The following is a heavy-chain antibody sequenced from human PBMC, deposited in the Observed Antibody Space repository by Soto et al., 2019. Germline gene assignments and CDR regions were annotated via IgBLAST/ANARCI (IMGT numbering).Heavy chain of an antibody. D-gene: IGHD6-13*01. CDR1: GFTFSSYS. V-gene: IGHV3-21*01. CDR3: AVLGGIAAAGTVVAQGPPRPVFDY. CDR2: ISSSSSYI. Sequence: PGGSLRLSCAASGFTFSSYSMNWVRQAPGKGLEWVSSISSSSSYIYYADSVKGRFTISRDNAKNSLYLQMNSLRAEDTAVYYCAVLGGIAAAGTVVAQGPPRPVFDYWGQATLVTVSS. J-gene: IGHJ4*02.